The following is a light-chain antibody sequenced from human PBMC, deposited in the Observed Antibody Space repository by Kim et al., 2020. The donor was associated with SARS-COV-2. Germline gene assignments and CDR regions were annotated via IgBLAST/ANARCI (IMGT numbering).Light chain of an antibody. V-gene: IGLV1-51*01. Sequence: ELTQPPSXSAAPGQKVTISCSGSSSNIGNNYVSWYQQLPGTAPKLLIYDNNKRPSGIPDRFSGSKSGTSATLGITGLQTGDEADYYCGTWDSSLSAYVFGTGTKVTVL. CDR1: SSNIGNNY. CDR2: DNN. J-gene: IGLJ1*01. CDR3: GTWDSSLSAYV.